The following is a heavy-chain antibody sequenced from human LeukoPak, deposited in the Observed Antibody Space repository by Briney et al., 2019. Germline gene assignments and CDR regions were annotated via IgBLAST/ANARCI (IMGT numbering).Heavy chain of an antibody. J-gene: IGHJ4*02. CDR2: FYYSGSS. CDR1: GGSISSGDYY. D-gene: IGHD5-18*01. CDR3: ASFNYVDIAMGDY. V-gene: IGHV4-30-4*08. Sequence: SQTLSLTCTVSGGSISSGDYYWSWIRQPPGKGREWIGYFYYSGSSYYNPSLKSRVTISVDTSKNQFSLKLSSVTAADTAVYYCASFNYVDIAMGDYWGQGTLVTVSS.